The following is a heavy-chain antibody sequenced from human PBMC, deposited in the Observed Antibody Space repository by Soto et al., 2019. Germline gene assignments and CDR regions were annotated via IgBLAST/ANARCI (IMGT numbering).Heavy chain of an antibody. CDR2: IIPIFGTA. CDR1: GGTFSSYA. J-gene: IGHJ6*02. Sequence: QVQLVQSGAEVKKPGSSVKVSCKASGGTFSSYAISWVRQAPGQGLEWMGGIIPIFGTANYAQKFQGRVTITADESTSTAYMEVSSLRSEDTAVYYCARGVVRYCSGGSCSYYGMDVWGQGTTVTVSS. D-gene: IGHD2-15*01. V-gene: IGHV1-69*01. CDR3: ARGVVRYCSGGSCSYYGMDV.